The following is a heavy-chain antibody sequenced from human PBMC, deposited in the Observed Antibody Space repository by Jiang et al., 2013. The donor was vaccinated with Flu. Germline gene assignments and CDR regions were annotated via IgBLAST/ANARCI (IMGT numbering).Heavy chain of an antibody. CDR3: ARDDYYGSGENDY. CDR2: ISTAGSYT. Sequence: RLSCAASGFTFSGHTMHWVRQAPGKGLEWVSSISTAGSYTYYADSVKGRFTISRDNAKNSLYLEMNSLRAEDTAIYYCARDDYYGSGENDYWGQGTRVIVSS. D-gene: IGHD3-10*01. J-gene: IGHJ4*02. CDR1: GFTFSGHT. V-gene: IGHV3-21*01.